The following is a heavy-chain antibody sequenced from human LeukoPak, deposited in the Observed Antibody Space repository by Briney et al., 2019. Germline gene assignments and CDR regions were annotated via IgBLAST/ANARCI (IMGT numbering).Heavy chain of an antibody. CDR1: GFNFGVYA. CDR2: IGGIDGAA. Sequence: GGSLRLSCAASGFNFGVYAMTWVRQAPAQGLEWVSTIGGIDGAAHYADSVKGRFTVSRDDFKNTLYLQMNSLRAEDTAVYYCAKEGVYDNSGYNDALDIWGQGTQVTVSS. D-gene: IGHD3-22*01. J-gene: IGHJ3*02. V-gene: IGHV3-23*01. CDR3: AKEGVYDNSGYNDALDI.